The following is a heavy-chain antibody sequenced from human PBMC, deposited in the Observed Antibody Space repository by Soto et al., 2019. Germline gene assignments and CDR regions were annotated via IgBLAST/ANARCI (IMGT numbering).Heavy chain of an antibody. CDR3: ARDRCSGGSCYPVDF. V-gene: IGHV3-21*01. J-gene: IGHJ4*02. D-gene: IGHD2-15*01. CDR1: GFTFSSYS. Sequence: GGSLRLSCVASGFTFSSYSMNWVRQAPGKGLEWLSSISTTSNFIYYADSVKGRFTISRDNAKSSLYLQMNSLRAEDTAVYSCARDRCSGGSCYPVDFWGRGTLATVSS. CDR2: ISTTSNFI.